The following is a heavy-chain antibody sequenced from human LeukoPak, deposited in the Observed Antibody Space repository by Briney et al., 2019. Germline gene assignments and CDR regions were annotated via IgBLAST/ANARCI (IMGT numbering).Heavy chain of an antibody. CDR2: INSDGTST. J-gene: IGHJ4*02. V-gene: IGHV3-74*01. CDR1: GFTFSSYW. Sequence: GGSLRLSCAASGFTFSSYWMHWVRQAPGKGLVWVSRINSDGTSTSYADSVKGRFTISRDNAKNTLYLQMNSLGVEDTAVYYCARDQGDSSSYDFDYWGQGTLVTVSS. CDR3: ARDQGDSSSYDFDY. D-gene: IGHD6-6*01.